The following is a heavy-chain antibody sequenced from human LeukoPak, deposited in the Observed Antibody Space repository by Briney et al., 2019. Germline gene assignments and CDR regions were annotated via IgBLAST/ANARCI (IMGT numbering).Heavy chain of an antibody. CDR1: GFTFDDYG. D-gene: IGHD1-1*01. J-gene: IGHJ4*02. CDR2: INRNGGNT. CDR3: ARDHGAIALTNYLDY. Sequence: PGGSLRLSCAASGFTFDDYGMSWVRQAPGKGLEWVSNINRNGGNTAYADSVKGRFTISRDNAKNSLYLQMNSLRADDTALYYCARDHGAIALTNYLDYWGQGTLVTVSS. V-gene: IGHV3-20*04.